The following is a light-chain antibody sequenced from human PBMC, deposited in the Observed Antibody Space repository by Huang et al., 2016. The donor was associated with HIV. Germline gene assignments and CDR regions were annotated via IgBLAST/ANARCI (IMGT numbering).Light chain of an antibody. CDR2: WAT. V-gene: IGKV4-1*01. CDR1: QTVLYSLNKKNY. CDR3: LQYYSVPQT. Sequence: DIVMTQSPDSLAVSPGERATINGKSSQTVLYSLNKKNYLAWVQQKPGRPPKLLIYWATTRESGVPDRFSGSGSGTDFTLTSNNLQAEDVAVYFCLQYYSVPQTFGHGTKVEIK. J-gene: IGKJ1*01.